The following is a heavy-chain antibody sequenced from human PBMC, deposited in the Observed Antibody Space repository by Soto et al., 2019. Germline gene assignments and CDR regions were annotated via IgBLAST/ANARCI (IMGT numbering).Heavy chain of an antibody. D-gene: IGHD1-1*01. J-gene: IGHJ3*02. CDR2: IKQDENKI. Sequence: EVQVVESGGGLVQPGGSLRLSCAASGFSFSTYWMSWVRQAPGKGLEWLANIKQDENKIYYVDSVKGRFTISGDSAKNSLFLIMDSLRLEDTAVCYCAAYNTSRHAAFDIWGQGTMVTVSS. V-gene: IGHV3-7*01. CDR3: AAYNTSRHAAFDI. CDR1: GFSFSTYW.